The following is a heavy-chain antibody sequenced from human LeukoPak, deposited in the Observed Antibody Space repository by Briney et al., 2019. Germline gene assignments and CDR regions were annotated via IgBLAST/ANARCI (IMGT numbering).Heavy chain of an antibody. J-gene: IGHJ6*03. CDR1: GDSIGSYY. D-gene: IGHD3-16*02. V-gene: IGHV4-59*12. CDR3: ARDQGTMITFGGVIVDYCYYYYMDV. CDR2: ISYSGST. Sequence: SETLSLTCTVSGDSIGSYYWTWIRQPPGKGLEWIGYISYSGSTNYNPSLKSRVTMSVDTSKNQFSLKLSSVTAADTAVYYCARDQGTMITFGGVIVDYCYYYYMDVWGKGTTVTISS.